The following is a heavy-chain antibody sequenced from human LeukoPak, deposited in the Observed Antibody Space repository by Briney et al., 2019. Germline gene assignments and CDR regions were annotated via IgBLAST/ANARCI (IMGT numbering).Heavy chain of an antibody. CDR3: ARGGTYLPFGY. V-gene: IGHV1-8*01. Sequence: ASVKVSCKASGYIFTSYDINWVRQATGQGLEWMGWMNANSGDTGYAQKFQGRVTMTRNTSTSTAYMELSSLRSEDTAIYYCARGGTYLPFGYWGQGTLVIVSS. CDR1: GYIFTSYD. J-gene: IGHJ4*02. CDR2: MNANSGDT. D-gene: IGHD3-10*01.